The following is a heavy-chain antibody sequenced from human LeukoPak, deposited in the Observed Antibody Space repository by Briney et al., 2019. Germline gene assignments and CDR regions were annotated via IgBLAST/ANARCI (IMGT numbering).Heavy chain of an antibody. D-gene: IGHD2-15*01. Sequence: ASVKVSCKASGYTFTSYDINWVRQATGQGLEWMGWMNPNSGNTGYAQKFQGRVTMTRNTSISTAYMELSSLRSEDTAVYYRARKDIVVTRYYYYYMDVWGKGTTVTVSS. CDR1: GYTFTSYD. CDR2: MNPNSGNT. CDR3: ARKDIVVTRYYYYYMDV. V-gene: IGHV1-8*01. J-gene: IGHJ6*03.